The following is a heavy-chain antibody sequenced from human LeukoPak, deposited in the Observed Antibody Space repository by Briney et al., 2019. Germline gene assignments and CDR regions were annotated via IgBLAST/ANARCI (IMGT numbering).Heavy chain of an antibody. CDR3: ARGVAVAGTGFDY. CDR1: GGSFSGYY. V-gene: IGHV4-34*01. D-gene: IGHD6-19*01. J-gene: IGHJ4*02. Sequence: SETLSLTCAVYGGSFSGYYWSWIRQPPGKGLEWIGEINHSGSTNYNPSLKSRATISVDTSKNQFSLNLSSVTAADTAVYYCARGVAVAGTGFDYWGQGTLVTVSS. CDR2: INHSGST.